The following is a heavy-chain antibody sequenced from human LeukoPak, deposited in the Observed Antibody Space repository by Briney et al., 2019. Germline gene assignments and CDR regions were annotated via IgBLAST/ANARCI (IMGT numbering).Heavy chain of an antibody. CDR2: INPSGANT. Sequence: ASVKVSFKASGYTFTSYYMHWVRQAPGQGLEWMGVINPSGANTGYAQKFQGRVTMTRDTSTSTVYMELSSLRSEDTAVYYCARGPAAANFDYWGQGTLVTVSS. J-gene: IGHJ4*02. CDR3: ARGPAAANFDY. D-gene: IGHD6-25*01. CDR1: GYTFTSYY. V-gene: IGHV1-46*01.